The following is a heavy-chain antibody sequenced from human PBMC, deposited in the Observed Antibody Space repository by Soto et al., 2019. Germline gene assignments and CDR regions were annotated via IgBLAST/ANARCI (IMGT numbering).Heavy chain of an antibody. J-gene: IGHJ6*02. D-gene: IGHD5-18*01. Sequence: QVHLVQSGSDVEKPGASVKVSCKASGYSFTSYGIGWVRQVPGQGPEWMGWISPYNGRTNYAQSVKGRVVMTTDISTNTVFLELRSLKSDDSGIYYCGRCRTDSFAMDVWGQGTTVTVSS. CDR3: GRCRTDSFAMDV. V-gene: IGHV1-18*01. CDR1: GYSFTSYG. CDR2: ISPYNGRT.